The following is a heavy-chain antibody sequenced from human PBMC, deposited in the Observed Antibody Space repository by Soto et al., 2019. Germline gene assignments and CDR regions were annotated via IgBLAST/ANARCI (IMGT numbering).Heavy chain of an antibody. CDR3: ARGILRWFFDL. J-gene: IGHJ2*01. CDR1: GGSFSDYY. Sequence: QVQLQQWGAGLWKPSETLSLTCAVYGGSFSDYYWTWIRKPPGKGLEWIGEIYHTGSTNYNPSLKSRGTITVDTSKTPFSLTLRSVTAAVTAVYYCARGILRWFFDLWGPGTLVTVSS. D-gene: IGHD3-16*01. V-gene: IGHV4-34*01. CDR2: IYHTGST.